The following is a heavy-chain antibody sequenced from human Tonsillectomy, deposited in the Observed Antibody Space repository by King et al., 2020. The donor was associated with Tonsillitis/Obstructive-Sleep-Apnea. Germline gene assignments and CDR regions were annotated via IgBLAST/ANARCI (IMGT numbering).Heavy chain of an antibody. J-gene: IGHJ3*02. Sequence: VQLVQSGGGVVQPGRSLRLSCAASGFTFSSYAMHWVRQAPGKGLEWVAAISYDGSNKYYADSVKGRFTISRDNSKNTLYLQMNSLRAEDTAVYYCARGHYYDSSGYYYVWAFDIWGQGTMVTVSS. V-gene: IGHV3-30*04. CDR3: ARGHYYDSSGYYYVWAFDI. CDR2: ISYDGSNK. D-gene: IGHD3-22*01. CDR1: GFTFSSYA.